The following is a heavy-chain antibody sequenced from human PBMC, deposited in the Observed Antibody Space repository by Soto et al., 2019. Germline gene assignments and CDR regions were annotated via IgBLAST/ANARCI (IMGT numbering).Heavy chain of an antibody. Sequence: SPTDSRTCASSGDSVSSNSAAWNWIRQSPSRGLEWLGRTYYRSKWYNDYAVSVKSRITINPDTSKNQFSLQLNSVTPEDTAVYYCARDLGTSYDFWSGYSYRNAFDIWGQGTMVTVSS. CDR3: ARDLGTSYDFWSGYSYRNAFDI. CDR1: GDSVSSNSAA. CDR2: TYYRSKWYN. J-gene: IGHJ3*02. V-gene: IGHV6-1*01. D-gene: IGHD3-3*01.